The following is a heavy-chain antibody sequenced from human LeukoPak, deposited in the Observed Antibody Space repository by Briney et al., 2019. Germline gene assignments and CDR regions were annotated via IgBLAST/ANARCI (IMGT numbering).Heavy chain of an antibody. Sequence: GGSLRLSCAASGFTFSSYWMHWVRQAPGKGLVWVSRINSDGSSTSYADAVKGRFIISRDNAKNTLYLQMNSLRAEDTAVYYCARDYCSSTSCRTSYYYYYYMDVWGKGTTVTISS. V-gene: IGHV3-74*01. CDR1: GFTFSSYW. CDR3: ARDYCSSTSCRTSYYYYYYMDV. J-gene: IGHJ6*03. CDR2: INSDGSST. D-gene: IGHD2-2*01.